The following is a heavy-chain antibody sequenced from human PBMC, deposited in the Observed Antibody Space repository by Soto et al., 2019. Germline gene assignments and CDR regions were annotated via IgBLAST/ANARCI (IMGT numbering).Heavy chain of an antibody. V-gene: IGHV3-66*01. CDR3: ASGPTDYGDYVDYYYYGMDV. CDR2: IYSGGST. J-gene: IGHJ6*02. CDR1: GFTFSSNY. D-gene: IGHD4-17*01. Sequence: EVQLVESGGGLVQPGGSLRLSCAASGFTFSSNYMSWVRQAPGKGLEWDSVIYSGGSTYYADSVKGRFTISRDNSKNTLYLQMNSLRAEDTAVYYCASGPTDYGDYVDYYYYGMDVWGQGTTVTVSS.